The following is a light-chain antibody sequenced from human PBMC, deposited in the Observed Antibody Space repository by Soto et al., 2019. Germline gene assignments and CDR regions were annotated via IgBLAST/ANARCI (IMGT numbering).Light chain of an antibody. J-gene: IGLJ1*01. Sequence: QSSLTRARSVSGSPGQSVTISCTGTSSDVGAYNYVSWYQQHPAKAPNLMIYDVSKRPSGVPDRFSGSKSGNTASLTISGLQAEDEGDYYCCSYTNSAYVFGTGTKVTVL. CDR2: DVS. V-gene: IGLV2-11*01. CDR3: CSYTNSAYV. CDR1: SSDVGAYNY.